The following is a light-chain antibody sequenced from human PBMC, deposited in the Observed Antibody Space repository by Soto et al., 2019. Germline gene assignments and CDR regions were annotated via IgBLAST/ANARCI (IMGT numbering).Light chain of an antibody. V-gene: IGKV1-5*01. CDR1: RTISSW. J-gene: IGKJ1*01. Sequence: DIQMTQSPSAMSASVGDRFTITCRASRTISSWLAWYQQRPGKAPTLLIYAASTLQSGVPSRFSGSGSGTDFTLTISCLQSEDFATYYCQQYYSYPLTFGQGTKVDIK. CDR3: QQYYSYPLT. CDR2: AAS.